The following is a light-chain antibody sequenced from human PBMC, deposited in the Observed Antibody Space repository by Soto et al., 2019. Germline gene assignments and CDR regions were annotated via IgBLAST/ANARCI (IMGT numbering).Light chain of an antibody. CDR1: SSDVGGYNY. CDR2: EVS. CDR3: SSYTSSSKVV. V-gene: IGLV2-14*01. Sequence: QSVLTQPASVSGSPGQSITISCTGTSSDVGGYNYVSWYQQHPGKAPKLMIYEVSNRPSGVSNRFSGSKSGNTASLTISGLQAEDEADYYCSSYTSSSKVVFGGGTSSPS. J-gene: IGLJ2*01.